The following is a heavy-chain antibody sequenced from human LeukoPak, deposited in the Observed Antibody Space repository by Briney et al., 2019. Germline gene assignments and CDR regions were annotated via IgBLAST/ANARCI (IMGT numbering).Heavy chain of an antibody. D-gene: IGHD2-21*01. CDR1: GFTFSRYW. CDR3: EGSAIGLPEY. CDR2: IDSDGTNR. Sequence: GGSLRLSCAASGFTFSRYWMHWVRQAPGKWLVWVSRIDSDGTNRDYADSVKGRFTISRDNAKNTVYLQMTRLRDEDTAVYYCEGSAIGLPEYWGQGSLVTVSS. V-gene: IGHV3-74*01. J-gene: IGHJ4*02.